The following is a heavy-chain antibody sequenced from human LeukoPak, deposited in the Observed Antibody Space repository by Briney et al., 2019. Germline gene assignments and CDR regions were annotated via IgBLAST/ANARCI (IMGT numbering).Heavy chain of an antibody. CDR2: ISYDGSNK. CDR1: GFTFSSYG. CDR3: AKEQQLDY. J-gene: IGHJ4*02. D-gene: IGHD6-13*01. V-gene: IGHV3-30*18. Sequence: GGSLRLSSAASGFTFSSYGMHWVRQAPGKGLEWVAVISYDGSNKYYADSVKGRFTISRDNSKNTLYLQMNSLRAEDTAVYYCAKEQQLDYWGQGTLVTVSS.